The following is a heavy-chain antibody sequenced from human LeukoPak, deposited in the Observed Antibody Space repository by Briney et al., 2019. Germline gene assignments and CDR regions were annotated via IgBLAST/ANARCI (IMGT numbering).Heavy chain of an antibody. CDR3: TRDEASSSWDDFDY. D-gene: IGHD6-13*01. J-gene: IGHJ4*02. V-gene: IGHV3-48*03. Sequence: PVKGRFTISRDNAKNSLFLQMNSLRAEDTAVYYCTRDEASSSWDDFDYWGQGTLVTVSS.